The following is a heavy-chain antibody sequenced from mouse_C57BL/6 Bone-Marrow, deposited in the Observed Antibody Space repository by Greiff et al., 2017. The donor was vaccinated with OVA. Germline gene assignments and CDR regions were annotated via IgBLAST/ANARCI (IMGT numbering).Heavy chain of an antibody. D-gene: IGHD1-3*01. CDR2: INPGSGGT. CDR1: GYAFTNYL. V-gene: IGHV1-54*01. Sequence: QVQLQQSGAELVRPGTSVKVSCKASGYAFTNYLIEWVKQRPGQGLEWIGVINPGSGGTNYNEKFKGKATLTADKSSSTAYMQLSSLTSEDSAVYFCARKLTVCYAMDYWGQGTSVTVSS. J-gene: IGHJ4*01. CDR3: ARKLTVCYAMDY.